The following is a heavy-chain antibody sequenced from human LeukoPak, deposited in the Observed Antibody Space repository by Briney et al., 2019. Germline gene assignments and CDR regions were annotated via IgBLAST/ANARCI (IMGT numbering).Heavy chain of an antibody. Sequence: ASVKVSCKASGYTFTSYYMHWVRQAPGQGLEWMGWINPNSGGTNYAQKFQGRVTMTRDTSISTAYMELSSLRSEDTAVYYCARHAYHNDNSDYYFAYWGQGALVTVSS. CDR2: INPNSGGT. D-gene: IGHD3-22*01. V-gene: IGHV1-2*02. CDR1: GYTFTSYY. J-gene: IGHJ4*02. CDR3: ARHAYHNDNSDYYFAY.